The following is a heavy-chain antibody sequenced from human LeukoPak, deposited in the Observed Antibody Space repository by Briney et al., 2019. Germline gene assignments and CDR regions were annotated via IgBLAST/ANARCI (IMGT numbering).Heavy chain of an antibody. CDR3: ARSLAVADAFDI. CDR1: GYTFTGYY. D-gene: IGHD6-19*01. Sequence: ASVKVSCKASGYTFTGYYMHWVRQAPVQGLEWMGWINPNSGGTNYAQKFQGRVTMTRDTSISTAYMELSRLRSDDTAVYYCARSLAVADAFDIWGQGTMVTVSS. J-gene: IGHJ3*02. CDR2: INPNSGGT. V-gene: IGHV1-2*02.